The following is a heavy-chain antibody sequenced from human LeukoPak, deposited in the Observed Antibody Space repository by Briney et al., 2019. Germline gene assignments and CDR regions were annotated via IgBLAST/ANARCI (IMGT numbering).Heavy chain of an antibody. CDR2: IYYSGST. J-gene: IGHJ4*02. CDR3: ARLSSGWSR. D-gene: IGHD6-19*01. CDR1: GGSISSSSYH. V-gene: IGHV4-39*01. Sequence: SETLSLTCTVSGGSISSSSYHWGWIRQPPGKGLEWIGSIYYSGSTYYNPSLKSRVTISVDTSKNQFSLKLSSVTAADTAVYYCARLSSGWSRWGQGILVTVSS.